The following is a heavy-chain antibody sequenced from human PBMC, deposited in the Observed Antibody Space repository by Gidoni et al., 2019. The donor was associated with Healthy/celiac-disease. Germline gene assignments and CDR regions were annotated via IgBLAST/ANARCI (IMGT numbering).Heavy chain of an antibody. CDR2: IFSNDEK. V-gene: IGHV2-26*01. CDR1: GFSLSNARMG. D-gene: IGHD3-10*01. Sequence: QVTLQESGPVLVKPTETLTLTCTVSGFSLSNARMGVSWIRQPPGQALEWLAHIFSNDEKSYSTSLKSRLTISKDTSISQVVLTMTNMDLVDTATYYCARIWFGEEFDPWGQGTLVTVSS. J-gene: IGHJ5*02. CDR3: ARIWFGEEFDP.